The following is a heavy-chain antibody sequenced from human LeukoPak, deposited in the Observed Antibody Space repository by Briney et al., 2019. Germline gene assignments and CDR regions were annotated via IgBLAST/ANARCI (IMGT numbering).Heavy chain of an antibody. Sequence: PSETLSLTCSVSGVSISSSNSYWGWIRQPPGKGLEWIGSIYYTGNTYYNASLKSRVTISIDTSKNQFSLKLTSVTAADTAVYYCARSYCYASGSYQNYIDYWGQGTLVTVSS. CDR3: ARSYCYASGSYQNYIDY. V-gene: IGHV4-39*01. J-gene: IGHJ4*02. CDR1: GVSISSSNSY. CDR2: IYYTGNT. D-gene: IGHD3-10*01.